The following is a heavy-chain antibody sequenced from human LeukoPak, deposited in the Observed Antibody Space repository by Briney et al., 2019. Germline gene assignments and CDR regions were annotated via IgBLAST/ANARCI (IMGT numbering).Heavy chain of an antibody. CDR1: GFTFSSYA. Sequence: PGGSLRLSCAASGFTFSSYAMHWVRQAPGKGLEYVSAISSNGGSTYYVNSVKGRFTISRDNSKNTLYLQMGSLRAEDMAVYYCVSEGVAGYFDYWGQGTLVTVSS. CDR3: VSEGVAGYFDY. CDR2: ISSNGGST. D-gene: IGHD2-15*01. J-gene: IGHJ4*02. V-gene: IGHV3-64*01.